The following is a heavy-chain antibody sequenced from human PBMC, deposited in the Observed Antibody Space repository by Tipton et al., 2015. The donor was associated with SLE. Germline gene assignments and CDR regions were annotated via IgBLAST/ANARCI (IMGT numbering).Heavy chain of an antibody. V-gene: IGHV4-34*01. Sequence: TLSLTCAVYGGSFSGYYWSWIRQPPGKGLEWIGEINHSGSTNYNPSLKSRVTISVDTSKNQFSLKLSSVTAADTAVYYCARHVWKSSGWEYFDYWGQGTLVTVSS. D-gene: IGHD6-19*01. J-gene: IGHJ4*02. CDR2: INHSGST. CDR1: GGSFSGYY. CDR3: ARHVWKSSGWEYFDY.